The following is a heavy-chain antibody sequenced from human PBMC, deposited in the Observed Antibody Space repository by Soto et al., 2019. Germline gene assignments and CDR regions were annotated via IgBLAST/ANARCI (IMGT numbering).Heavy chain of an antibody. CDR2: ISWNSGSI. Sequence: GGSLRLSCAASGFTFDDFAMHWVRQTPGKGLEWVSGISWNSGSIGYADSVKGRFTISRDSAKNSLYLQMNSLRAEDTALYYCAKDSWFGELFSTMDVWGKGTTVTVSS. V-gene: IGHV3-9*01. CDR1: GFTFDDFA. D-gene: IGHD3-10*01. CDR3: AKDSWFGELFSTMDV. J-gene: IGHJ6*03.